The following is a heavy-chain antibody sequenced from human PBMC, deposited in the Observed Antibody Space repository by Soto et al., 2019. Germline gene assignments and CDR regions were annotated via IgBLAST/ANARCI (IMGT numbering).Heavy chain of an antibody. D-gene: IGHD6-13*01. Sequence: EVQLVESGGGLVQPGGSLRLSCAASGFSFSSYGMTWVRQAPGKGLEWVSYISSTSTIAYADSVKGRFTVSRDNAKNSLYLQMDSLGVEDTAVYFCARLKAAADQILDYWGQGTLVTVSS. CDR1: GFSFSSYG. J-gene: IGHJ4*02. V-gene: IGHV3-48*01. CDR2: ISSTSTI. CDR3: ARLKAAADQILDY.